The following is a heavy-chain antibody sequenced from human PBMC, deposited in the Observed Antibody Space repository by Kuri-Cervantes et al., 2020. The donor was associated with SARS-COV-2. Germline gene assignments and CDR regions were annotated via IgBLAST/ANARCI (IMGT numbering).Heavy chain of an antibody. Sequence: LSLTCAASGFTFSSYGMHWVRQAPGKGLEWVAFIRYDGSNKYYADSVKGRFTISRDSSKKSLYLQMNSLRAEDTAVYYCASSLLGTLDYWGQGTLVTVSS. J-gene: IGHJ4*02. CDR2: IRYDGSNK. D-gene: IGHD1-14*01. CDR1: GFTFSSYG. V-gene: IGHV3-30*02. CDR3: ASSLLGTLDY.